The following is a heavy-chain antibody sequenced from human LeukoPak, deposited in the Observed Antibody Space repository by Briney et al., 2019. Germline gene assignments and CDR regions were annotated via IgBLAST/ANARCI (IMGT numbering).Heavy chain of an antibody. CDR3: ARGGEMATIKGFNYYGMDV. CDR1: GYTFTSYG. D-gene: IGHD5-24*01. J-gene: IGHJ6*02. Sequence: ASVKVSCKASGYTFTSYGISWVRQAPGQGLEWMGWMNPNSGNTGYAQKFQGRVTMTRNTSISTAYIELSSLRSEDTAVYYCARGGEMATIKGFNYYGMDVWGQGTTVTVSS. CDR2: MNPNSGNT. V-gene: IGHV1-8*02.